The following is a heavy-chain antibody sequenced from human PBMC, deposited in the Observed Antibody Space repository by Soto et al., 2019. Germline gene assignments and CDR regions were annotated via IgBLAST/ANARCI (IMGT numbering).Heavy chain of an antibody. V-gene: IGHV5-51*01. CDR1: GYTFTSYW. J-gene: IGHJ6*02. D-gene: IGHD6-13*01. CDR3: ARTAAAGKYYYGMDV. CDR2: IYPGDSDT. Sequence: EXLKISCRGSGYTFTSYWIGWVRAMPGKGLECMGTIYPGDSDTRYSPSFQGQVTISADKSISTAYLQWSSLKASDTAMYYCARTAAAGKYYYGMDVWGQGTTVTVSS.